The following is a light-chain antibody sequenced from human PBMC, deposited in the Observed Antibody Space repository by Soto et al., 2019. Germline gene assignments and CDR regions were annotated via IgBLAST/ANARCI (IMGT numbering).Light chain of an antibody. CDR1: QGIINY. V-gene: IGKV1-17*01. Sequence: DIQMTQSPSSLFASVGDRVTITCRASQGIINYLGWYQQKPGKAPKRLIYAASSFQSGVPSRFSGSGSGTEFTLTISSLQPEDCATYFCLQHNSYPLTFGQGTKVEI. CDR3: LQHNSYPLT. J-gene: IGKJ1*01. CDR2: AAS.